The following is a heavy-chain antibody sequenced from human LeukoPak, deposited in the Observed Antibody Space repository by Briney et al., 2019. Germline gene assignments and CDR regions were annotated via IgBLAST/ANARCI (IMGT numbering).Heavy chain of an antibody. V-gene: IGHV3-30*04. CDR1: GFTFSSYA. CDR2: ISYDGSNK. Sequence: GGSLRLSCAASGFTFSSYAMHWVRQAPGKGLEWVAVISYDGSNKYYADSVRGRFTISRDNSKNTLYLQMNSLRAEDTAVYYCARDDTVTYFDYWGQGTLVTVSS. J-gene: IGHJ4*02. CDR3: ARDDTVTYFDY. D-gene: IGHD4-17*01.